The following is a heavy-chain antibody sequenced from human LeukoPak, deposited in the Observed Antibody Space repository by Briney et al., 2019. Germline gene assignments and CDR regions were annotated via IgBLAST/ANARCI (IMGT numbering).Heavy chain of an antibody. CDR2: IIPIFGTA. J-gene: IGHJ4*02. D-gene: IGHD3-22*01. CDR1: GGTFSSYA. Sequence: ASVKVSCKASGGTFSSYAISWVRQAPGQGLEWMGGIIPIFGTANYAQKFQGRVTMTRNTSISTAYMELSSLRSEDTAVYYCARAENYYYDSSGSGDYWGQGTLVTVSS. V-gene: IGHV1-69*05. CDR3: ARAENYYYDSSGSGDY.